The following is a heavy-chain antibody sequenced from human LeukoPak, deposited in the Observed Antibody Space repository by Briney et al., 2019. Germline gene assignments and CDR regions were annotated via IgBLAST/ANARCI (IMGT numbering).Heavy chain of an antibody. CDR3: ARGRDVSF. J-gene: IGHJ3*01. CDR1: GYTFSSYA. V-gene: IGHV1-3*01. CDR2: INAGNGDT. Sequence: ASVKVSCKGSGYTFSSYAMHWVRQAPGQRLEWMGWINAGNGDTKYSQKFQGRVTITRDTSATTAYMELSSLRSEDTAVYYCARGRDVSFWGQGTMVTVSS.